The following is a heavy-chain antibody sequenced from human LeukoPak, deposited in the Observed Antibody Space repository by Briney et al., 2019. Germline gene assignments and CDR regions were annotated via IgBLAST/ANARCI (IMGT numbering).Heavy chain of an antibody. J-gene: IGHJ4*02. CDR2: TYYRSKWYN. CDR1: GDSVSSNSAA. CDR3: ARDGPHYYDSSDYLDY. Sequence: SQTLSLTCAISGDSVSSNSAAWNWIRQSPSRGLEWLGRTYYRSKWYNDYAVSVKSRITINPDTSKNQFSLQLNSVTPEDTAVYYCARDGPHYYDSSDYLDYWGQGTLVTVSS. D-gene: IGHD3-22*01. V-gene: IGHV6-1*01.